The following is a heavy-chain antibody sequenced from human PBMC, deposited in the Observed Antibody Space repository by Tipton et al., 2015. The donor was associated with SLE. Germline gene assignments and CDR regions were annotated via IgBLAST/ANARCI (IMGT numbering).Heavy chain of an antibody. CDR1: GGSLSSSSYY. V-gene: IGHV4-31*03. Sequence: TLSLTCTVSGGSLSSSSYYWGWIRQHPGKGLEWIGYIYYSGSTYYNPSLKSRVTISVDTSKNQFSLKLSSVTAADTAVYYCAREVGRPGFDYWGQGTLVTVSS. D-gene: IGHD1-26*01. J-gene: IGHJ4*02. CDR2: IYYSGST. CDR3: AREVGRPGFDY.